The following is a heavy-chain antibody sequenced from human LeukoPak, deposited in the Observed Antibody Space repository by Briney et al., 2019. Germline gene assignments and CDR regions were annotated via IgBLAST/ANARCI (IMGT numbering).Heavy chain of an antibody. J-gene: IGHJ5*02. CDR2: INPNSGGT. CDR3: ARTKYYDFWSGYYTRDNWFDP. Sequence: ASVKVSCKASGYTFTSYGISWVRQAPGQGLEWMGRINPNSGGTNYAQKFQGRVTMTRDTSISTACMELSRLRSDDTAVYYCARTKYYDFWSGYYTRDNWFDPWGQGTLVTVSS. D-gene: IGHD3-3*01. V-gene: IGHV1-2*06. CDR1: GYTFTSYG.